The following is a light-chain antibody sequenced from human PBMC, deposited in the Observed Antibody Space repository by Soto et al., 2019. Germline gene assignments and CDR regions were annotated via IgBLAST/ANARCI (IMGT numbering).Light chain of an antibody. CDR2: EVS. Sequence: QSVLTQPPSVSGSPGQSVTISCTGTSSDLGSYNRVSWNQQPPGTAPKLMIYEVSNRPSGVPDRFSGSKSGTTASLTISGLQAEDEADYYCSSYTSNSTYVFGIGTKLTVL. J-gene: IGLJ1*01. V-gene: IGLV2-18*02. CDR3: SSYTSNSTYV. CDR1: SSDLGSYNR.